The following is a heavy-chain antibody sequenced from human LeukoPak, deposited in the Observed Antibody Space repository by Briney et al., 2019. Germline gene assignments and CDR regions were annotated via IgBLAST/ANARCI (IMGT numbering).Heavy chain of an antibody. CDR1: GLTFSSYS. V-gene: IGHV3-21*01. Sequence: GGTLRLSCAASGLTFSSYSMNWVRQAPGKGLEWVSSISNSSSYIYYTDSVKGRFTISRDNAENSLYLQMNSLRAEDTAVYYCARDRDFDYWGQGTLVTVSS. CDR2: ISNSSSYI. J-gene: IGHJ4*02. CDR3: ARDRDFDY.